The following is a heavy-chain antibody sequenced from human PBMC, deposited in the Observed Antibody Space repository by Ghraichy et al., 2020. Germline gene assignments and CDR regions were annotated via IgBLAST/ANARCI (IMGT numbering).Heavy chain of an antibody. V-gene: IGHV4-39*01. CDR2: IYYSGST. J-gene: IGHJ4*02. Sequence: SETLSPTCTVSGGSISSSSYYWGWIRQPPGKGLEWIGSIYYSGSTYYNPSLKSRVTISVDTSKNQFSLKLSSVTAADTAVYYCARRGYSSSAYEDWGQGTLVTVSS. D-gene: IGHD6-13*01. CDR1: GGSISSSSYY. CDR3: ARRGYSSSAYED.